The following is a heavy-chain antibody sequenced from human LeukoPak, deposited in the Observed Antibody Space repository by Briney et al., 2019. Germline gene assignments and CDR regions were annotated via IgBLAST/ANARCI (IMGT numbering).Heavy chain of an antibody. D-gene: IGHD3-10*01. J-gene: IGHJ5*02. CDR2: INPNSGGT. V-gene: IGHV1-2*02. CDR3: ARRGSGSLRGNWFDP. Sequence: GASVKVSCKASGYTFTGYYMHWVRQAPGQGLEWMGWINPNSGGTNYAQKFQGRVTMTRDTSISTAYMELSRLRSEDTAVYYCARRGSGSLRGNWFDPWGQGTLVTVSS. CDR1: GYTFTGYY.